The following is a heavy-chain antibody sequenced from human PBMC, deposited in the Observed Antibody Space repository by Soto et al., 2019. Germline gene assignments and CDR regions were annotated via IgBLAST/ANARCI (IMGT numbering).Heavy chain of an antibody. CDR1: GFTFSNYA. CDR2: INNVGTWT. V-gene: IGHV3-23*01. Sequence: EVQLLESGGGLVQPGGSLRLSCAASGFTFSNYALSWVRQAPGKGLEWVSGINNVGTWTYYADYLRGRFIISRDNSKNTRYLQMNSLRDEDTALYYCAMSRILDRLGFGPDYWGQGTLVTVSS. CDR3: AMSRILDRLGFGPDY. D-gene: IGHD3-10*01. J-gene: IGHJ4*02.